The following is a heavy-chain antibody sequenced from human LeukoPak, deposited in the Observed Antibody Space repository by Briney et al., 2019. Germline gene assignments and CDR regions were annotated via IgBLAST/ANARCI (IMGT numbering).Heavy chain of an antibody. Sequence: GGSLRLSCAASGFTFSSYGMNWVRQAPGKGLEWISYISSSGSITSHADSVKGRFTISRDNAKNSLYLQMNSLRAEDTAVYYCAKELGYYFDYWGQGTLVTVSS. CDR2: ISSSGSIT. V-gene: IGHV3-48*04. CDR1: GFTFSSYG. D-gene: IGHD1-26*01. CDR3: AKELGYYFDY. J-gene: IGHJ4*02.